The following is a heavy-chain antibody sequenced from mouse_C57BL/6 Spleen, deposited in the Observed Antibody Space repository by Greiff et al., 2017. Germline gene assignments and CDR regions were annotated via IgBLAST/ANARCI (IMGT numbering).Heavy chain of an antibody. CDR2: IDPSDSYT. Sequence: VQLQQPGAELVRPGTSVKLSCKASGYTFTSYWMHWVKQRTGQGLEWIGVIDPSDSYTNYNQKFKGKATLTVDTSSSTAYLQLSSLTSEDSSVYYSARYNYFDYWGQGTTLTVSS. CDR3: ARYNYFDY. J-gene: IGHJ2*01. V-gene: IGHV1-59*01. CDR1: GYTFTSYW.